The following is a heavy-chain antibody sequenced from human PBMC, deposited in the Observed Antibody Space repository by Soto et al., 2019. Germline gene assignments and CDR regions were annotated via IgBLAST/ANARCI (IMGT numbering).Heavy chain of an antibody. D-gene: IGHD3-10*01. Sequence: GGSLRLSCAASGFTFSSYAMNWVRQAPGKGLEWVSAISGSDGSTYYADSVKGRFTLSRDNSKNTLYLQMNSLRAEDTAVYYCASPTGGARYYYGMDVWGQGTTVTVSS. CDR3: ASPTGGARYYYGMDV. CDR2: ISGSDGST. CDR1: GFTFSSYA. J-gene: IGHJ6*02. V-gene: IGHV3-23*01.